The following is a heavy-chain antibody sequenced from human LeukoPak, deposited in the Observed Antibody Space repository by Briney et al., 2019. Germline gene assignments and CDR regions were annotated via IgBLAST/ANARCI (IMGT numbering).Heavy chain of an antibody. CDR2: ISFDGSNR. J-gene: IGHJ3*02. CDR3: ARASNPDVGTAESNAFDI. D-gene: IGHD5-18*01. V-gene: IGHV3-30*04. CDR1: GFSFSSA. Sequence: PGGSLRLSGAASGFSFSSAMHWVRQPPGKGLEWVAVISFDGSNRYYADSVKGRFTIPRDNSRNTLYLQMDSLRPEDTAAYSCARASNPDVGTAESNAFDIWGQGTMVTVSS.